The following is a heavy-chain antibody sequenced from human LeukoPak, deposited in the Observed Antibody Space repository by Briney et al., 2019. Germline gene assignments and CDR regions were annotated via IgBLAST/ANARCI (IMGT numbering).Heavy chain of an antibody. V-gene: IGHV3-53*01. CDR1: GFTVSSNY. Sequence: GGSLRLSCAASGFTVSSNYMSWVRQAPGKGLEWVSVIHSGGSTYYADSVKGRFTISRDNSKNTLYLQMNSLRAEDTAVYYCARVLGDYVPNYMDVWGKGTTVTISS. J-gene: IGHJ6*03. CDR3: ARVLGDYVPNYMDV. CDR2: IHSGGST. D-gene: IGHD4-17*01.